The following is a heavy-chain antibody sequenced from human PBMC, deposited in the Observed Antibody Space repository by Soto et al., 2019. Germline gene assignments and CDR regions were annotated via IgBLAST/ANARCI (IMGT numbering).Heavy chain of an antibody. CDR3: ARVINRFLEWLNEY. D-gene: IGHD3-3*01. CDR1: GYTFTSSY. Sequence: GASVKVSCKATGYTFTSSYIHWVRQAPGQGLEWMGIIDPSDGTTNYAQKFQGRVTMTRDTSTSTVYMELSSLRSEDTAVYYCARVINRFLEWLNEYWGQGTLVTVSS. CDR2: IDPSDGTT. V-gene: IGHV1-46*01. J-gene: IGHJ4*02.